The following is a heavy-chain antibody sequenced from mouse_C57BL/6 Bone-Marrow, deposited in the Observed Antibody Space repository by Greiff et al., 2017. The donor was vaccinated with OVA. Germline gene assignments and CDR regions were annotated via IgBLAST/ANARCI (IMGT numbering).Heavy chain of an antibody. CDR1: GFTFSNYW. V-gene: IGHV6-3*01. J-gene: IGHJ3*01. D-gene: IGHD1-1*01. Sequence: EVKLEESGGGLVQPGGSMKLSCVASGFTFSNYWMNWVRQSPEKGLEWVAQIRLKSDNYATHYAESVKGRFTISRDDSKSSVYLQMNNLRAEDTGIDYCTNYYGISSWFADWGQGTLVTVSA. CDR3: TNYYGISSWFAD. CDR2: IRLKSDNYAT.